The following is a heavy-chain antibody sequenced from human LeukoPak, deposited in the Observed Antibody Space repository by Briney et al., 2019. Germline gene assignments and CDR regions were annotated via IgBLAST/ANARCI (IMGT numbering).Heavy chain of an antibody. V-gene: IGHV3-9*01. CDR1: GFTFDDYA. Sequence: GRSLRLSCAASGFTFDDYAMHWVRQAPGKGLEWVSGISWNSGRIGYTDSVKGRFTISRDNAKNSLYLQMNSLRAEDTALYYCARDGVARLDFYGMDVWGQGTTVTVSS. CDR3: ARDGVARLDFYGMDV. J-gene: IGHJ6*02. CDR2: ISWNSGRI. D-gene: IGHD6-19*01.